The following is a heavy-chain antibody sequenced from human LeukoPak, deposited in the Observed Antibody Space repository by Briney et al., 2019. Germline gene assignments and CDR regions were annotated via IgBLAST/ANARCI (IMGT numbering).Heavy chain of an antibody. J-gene: IGHJ4*02. D-gene: IGHD5-24*01. CDR2: ISGSGGST. CDR1: GFTFSSYG. Sequence: GGSLRLSCAASGFTFSSYGMSWVRQAPGKGLEWVSAISGSGGSTYYADSVKGRFTISRDNSKNTLCLQMNSLRAEDTAVYYCARDPEDGYTARNDYWGQGTLVTVSS. CDR3: ARDPEDGYTARNDY. V-gene: IGHV3-23*01.